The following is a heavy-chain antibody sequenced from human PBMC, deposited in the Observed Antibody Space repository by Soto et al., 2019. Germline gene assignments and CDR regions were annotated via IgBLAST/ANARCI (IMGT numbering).Heavy chain of an antibody. CDR2: IYYSGST. Sequence: SETLSLTCTVSGGSISSYYWSWIRQPPGKGLEWIGYIYYSGSTNYNPSLKSRVTISVDTSKNQFSLKLSSVTAADTAVYYCARQSGSSPAFYYYYYMDVWGKGTTVTVSS. D-gene: IGHD6-6*01. J-gene: IGHJ6*03. CDR3: ARQSGSSPAFYYYYYMDV. V-gene: IGHV4-59*08. CDR1: GGSISSYY.